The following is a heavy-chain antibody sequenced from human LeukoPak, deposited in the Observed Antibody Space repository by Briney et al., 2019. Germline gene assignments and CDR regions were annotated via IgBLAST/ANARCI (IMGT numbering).Heavy chain of an antibody. D-gene: IGHD2-8*01. CDR1: GFTFRSHD. CDR2: VRFDGSDK. J-gene: IGHJ3*02. CDR3: AKSLYPDAFDI. Sequence: GGSLRLSCAASGFTFRSHDMHWVRQAPGKGLEWVTFVRFDGSDKKYADSVKGRFTISRDNSKNTLFLQMISLRDEDTAVYYCAKSLYPDAFDIWGQGTMATVS. V-gene: IGHV3-30*02.